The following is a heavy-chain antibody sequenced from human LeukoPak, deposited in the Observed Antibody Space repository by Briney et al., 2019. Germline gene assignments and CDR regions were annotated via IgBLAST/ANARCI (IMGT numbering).Heavy chain of an antibody. CDR1: GFTFSSYA. V-gene: IGHV3-23*01. J-gene: IGHJ4*02. CDR3: AREVEYYYDSSGYEQDY. Sequence: GGSLRLSCAASGFTFSSYAMSWVRQAPGKGLEWVSAISGSGGSTYYADSVKGRFTISRDNAKNSLYLQMNSLRAEDTAVYYCAREVEYYYDSSGYEQDYWGQGTLVTVSS. D-gene: IGHD3-22*01. CDR2: ISGSGGST.